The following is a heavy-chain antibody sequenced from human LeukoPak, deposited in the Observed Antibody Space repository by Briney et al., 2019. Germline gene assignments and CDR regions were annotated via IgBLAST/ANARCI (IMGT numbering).Heavy chain of an antibody. CDR1: GGSISSYY. J-gene: IGHJ6*03. CDR2: IFYSGST. D-gene: IGHD4-11*01. Sequence: PSETPSLTCIVSGGSISSYYWSWIRQPPGKGLEWIGYIFYSGSTNYNPSLESRVTISVDTSKNQFSLKLSSVTAADTAVYYCARTSGMTTVYYYYMDVWGKGTTVTVSS. V-gene: IGHV4-59*01. CDR3: ARTSGMTTVYYYYMDV.